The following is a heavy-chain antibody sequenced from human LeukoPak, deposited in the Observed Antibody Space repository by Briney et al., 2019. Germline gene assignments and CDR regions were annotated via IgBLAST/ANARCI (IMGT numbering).Heavy chain of an antibody. CDR3: AKRPKGFGELSYGMDV. D-gene: IGHD3-10*01. CDR1: GVTFSSYA. Sequence: GGSLRLSCEASGVTFSSYAMSWVRQAPGKGLEWVSAISGSGGSTYYADSVKGRFTISRDNSKNTLYLQMNSLRAEDTAVYYCAKRPKGFGELSYGMDVWGQGTTVTVSS. V-gene: IGHV3-23*01. J-gene: IGHJ6*02. CDR2: ISGSGGST.